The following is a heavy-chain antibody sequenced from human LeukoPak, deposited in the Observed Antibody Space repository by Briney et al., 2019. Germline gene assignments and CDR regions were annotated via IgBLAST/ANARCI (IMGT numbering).Heavy chain of an antibody. J-gene: IGHJ4*02. CDR2: ISAYNGNT. Sequence: ASVKVSCKASGYTFTGYYMHWVRQAPGQGLEWMGWISAYNGNTNYAQKLQGRVTMTTDTSTSTAYMELRSLRSDDTAVYYCARGQLRSHRSPSDYWGQGTLVTVSS. D-gene: IGHD4-17*01. CDR3: ARGQLRSHRSPSDY. V-gene: IGHV1-18*04. CDR1: GYTFTGYY.